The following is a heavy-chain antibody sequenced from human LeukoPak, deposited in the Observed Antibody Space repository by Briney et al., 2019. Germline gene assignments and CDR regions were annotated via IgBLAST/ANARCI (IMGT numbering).Heavy chain of an antibody. CDR1: GGTFSSYA. D-gene: IGHD3-3*01. J-gene: IGHJ4*02. Sequence: SCKASGGTFSSYAMHWVRQAPGKGLEWVAVISYDGSNKYYADSVKGRFTISRDNSKNTLYLQMNSLRAEDTAVYYCARTTCDFWSPTDYWGQGTLVTVSS. CDR2: ISYDGSNK. V-gene: IGHV3-30*04. CDR3: ARTTCDFWSPTDY.